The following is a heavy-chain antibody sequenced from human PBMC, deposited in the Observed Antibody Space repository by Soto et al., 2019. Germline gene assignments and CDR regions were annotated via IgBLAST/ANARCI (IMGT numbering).Heavy chain of an antibody. CDR3: ERAADYGYGYINYGLGV. CDR2: ISFDGTNK. Sequence: VGSLRLSCAASGFTFNIDALQGVRRAPGKGLEWWAGISFDGTNKYYSESVKGRFTISVDTFKNTLYLQMNNLRVEDAAVYFCERAADYGYGYINYGLGVWGQGTTVTVSS. V-gene: IGHV3-30-3*01. CDR1: GFTFNIDA. J-gene: IGHJ6*02. D-gene: IGHD4-17*01.